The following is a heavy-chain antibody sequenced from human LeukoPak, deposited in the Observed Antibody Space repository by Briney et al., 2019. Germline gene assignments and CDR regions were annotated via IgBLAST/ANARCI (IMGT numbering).Heavy chain of an antibody. D-gene: IGHD5-12*01. CDR2: TSTSSVTI. V-gene: IGHV3-48*02. CDR1: GFTFSSYG. J-gene: IGHJ4*02. CDR3: ARGQVDFDY. Sequence: PGGSLRLSCAASGFTFSSYGMNWVRQAPGKGLEWVSYTSTSSVTIYYADSVRGRFTISRDNAKNSLYLQMNSRRDEDTAVYYYARGQVDFDYWGQGTLVTVSS.